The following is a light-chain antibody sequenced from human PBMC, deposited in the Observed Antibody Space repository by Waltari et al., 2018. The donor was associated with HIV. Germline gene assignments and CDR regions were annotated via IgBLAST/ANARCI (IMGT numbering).Light chain of an antibody. CDR2: AAT. Sequence: DIQMTQSPSFVYASVGARVTLTCRASQIINSWLAWYQQKPGKAPKLLIYAATTLQRGVPSRFSGSGSGTDYSLSISGLLPEDFAVYFCQQGSSFPFTFGPGTKVEMK. CDR1: QIINSW. J-gene: IGKJ3*01. V-gene: IGKV1D-12*01. CDR3: QQGSSFPFT.